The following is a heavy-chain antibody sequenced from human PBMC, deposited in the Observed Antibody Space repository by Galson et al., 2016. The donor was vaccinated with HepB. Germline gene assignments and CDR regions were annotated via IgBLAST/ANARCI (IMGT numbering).Heavy chain of an antibody. Sequence: SMTLSSAPSGITLRSNPVHWVRQAPGKGREWVSGISGSGGSPYYADPGKGRFTISRDTSKNTLYLQMNSLRAEDTAVYYCAKRAHATGDYCGMGVWGQGTTVTVSS. D-gene: IGHD2-15*01. V-gene: IGHV3-23*01. CDR2: ISGSGGSP. J-gene: IGHJ6*02. CDR1: GITLRSNP. CDR3: AKRAHATGDYCGMGV.